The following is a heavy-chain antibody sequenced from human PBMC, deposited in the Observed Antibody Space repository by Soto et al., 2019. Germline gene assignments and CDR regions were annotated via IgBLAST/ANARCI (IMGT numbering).Heavy chain of an antibody. CDR1: GYAFTSYA. CDR2: INAGNGNT. CDR3: ARDRGMAYYYDSSGYGHDYYGMDV. D-gene: IGHD3-22*01. V-gene: IGHV1-3*01. J-gene: IGHJ6*02. Sequence: ASVKVSCKASGYAFTSYAMHWVRQAPGQRLEWMGWINAGNGNTKYSQKFQGRVTITRDTSASTAYMELNSVTPEDTAVYYCARDRGMAYYYDSSGYGHDYYGMDVWGQGTTVTVSS.